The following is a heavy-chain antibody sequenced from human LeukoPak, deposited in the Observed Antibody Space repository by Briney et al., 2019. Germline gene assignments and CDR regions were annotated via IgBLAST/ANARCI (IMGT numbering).Heavy chain of an antibody. D-gene: IGHD3-22*01. J-gene: IGHJ4*02. CDR3: AKDLTHYYDSGGYFDH. Sequence: GRSLRLSCAASGFTFDDYAMHWVRQAPGKGLEWVSGISWNSGSIGYADSVKGRFTISRDNAKNSLYLQMNSLRAEDMALYYCAKDLTHYYDSGGYFDHWGQGTLVTVSS. CDR1: GFTFDDYA. V-gene: IGHV3-9*03. CDR2: ISWNSGSI.